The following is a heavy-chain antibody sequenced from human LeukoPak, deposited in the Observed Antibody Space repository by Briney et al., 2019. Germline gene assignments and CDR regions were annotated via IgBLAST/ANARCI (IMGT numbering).Heavy chain of an antibody. Sequence: PGGSLRLSCAASGFTFDDYAMHWVRQAPGKGLEWVSGISWNSGSIGYADSVKGRFTISRDNAKNSLYLQMNSLRAEDTAVYYCAKDFGDYYGSGSYYSPRWYFDYWGQGTLVTVSS. D-gene: IGHD3-10*01. V-gene: IGHV3-9*01. CDR3: AKDFGDYYGSGSYYSPRWYFDY. CDR2: ISWNSGSI. CDR1: GFTFDDYA. J-gene: IGHJ4*02.